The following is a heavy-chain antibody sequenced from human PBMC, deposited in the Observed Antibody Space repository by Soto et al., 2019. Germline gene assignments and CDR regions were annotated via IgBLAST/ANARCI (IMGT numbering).Heavy chain of an antibody. Sequence: GGSLRLSCAASGFTFSSYAMSWVRQAPGKGLEWVSAISGSGGSTYYAESVKGQFTNSRDNSKNTLYLQINSLRAEDTAVYYCAKDRVVVILDYFDYWGQGTLVTVS. CDR2: ISGSGGST. J-gene: IGHJ4*02. V-gene: IGHV3-23*01. CDR3: AKDRVVVILDYFDY. D-gene: IGHD3-22*01. CDR1: GFTFSSYA.